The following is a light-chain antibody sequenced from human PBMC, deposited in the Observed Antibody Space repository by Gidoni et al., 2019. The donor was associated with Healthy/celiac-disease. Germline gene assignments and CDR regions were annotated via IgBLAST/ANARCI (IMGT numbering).Light chain of an antibody. CDR1: QSLLHSNGYNY. J-gene: IGKJ2*01. V-gene: IGKV2-28*01. CDR2: LGS. Sequence: DIVMTQSPLSLPVTPGEPASISCRSSQSLLHSNGYNYLDWYLQQPGQSPQLLIYLGSNRASGVPDRFSGSGSGTDFTLKISRVEAEDVGVYYCMQALQTPYTFGQXTKLEIK. CDR3: MQALQTPYT.